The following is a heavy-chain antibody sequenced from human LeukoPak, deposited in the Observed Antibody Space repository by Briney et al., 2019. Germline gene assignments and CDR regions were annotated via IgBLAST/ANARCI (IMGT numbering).Heavy chain of an antibody. V-gene: IGHV3-33*01. CDR1: GFSLRDYG. J-gene: IGHJ4*02. CDR2: DWFDGSHQ. CDR3: ERDRDNDVWRGYNDH. Sequence: GGSLRLSCAASGFSLRDYGMHWVRQAPGKGLEWVALDWFDGSHQYYADSVKGRFTISRDNSGNTVHLEMNSLKVEDTAVYYCERDRDNDVWRGYNDHCGQGILVTVSS. D-gene: IGHD3-3*01.